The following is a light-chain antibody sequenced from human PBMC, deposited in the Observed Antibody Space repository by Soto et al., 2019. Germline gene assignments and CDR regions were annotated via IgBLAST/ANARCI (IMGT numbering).Light chain of an antibody. CDR3: QQRSNYLPLT. J-gene: IGKJ4*01. V-gene: IGKV3-11*01. CDR1: QSVSTY. Sequence: EIVLTQSPATLSLSPGERATLSCRASQSVSTYLAWYQQKPGQAPRLLIYDASNRATDIPARFSGSGSGTDFTLTISSLEPEDFAVYYCQQRSNYLPLTFGGGTKVDSK. CDR2: DAS.